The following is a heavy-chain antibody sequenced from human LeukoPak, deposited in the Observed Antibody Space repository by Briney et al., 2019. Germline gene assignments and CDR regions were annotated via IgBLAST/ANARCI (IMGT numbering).Heavy chain of an antibody. D-gene: IGHD6-19*01. V-gene: IGHV3-23*01. Sequence: GGSLRLSCAASGFTFSSYAMSWVRQAPGKGLEWVSAISGSGGSTYYADSVKGRFTISRDNSKNTLYLQINSLRAEDTAVYYCATTIAVAGTILDDAFDIWGQGTMVTVSS. CDR2: ISGSGGST. J-gene: IGHJ3*02. CDR3: ATTIAVAGTILDDAFDI. CDR1: GFTFSSYA.